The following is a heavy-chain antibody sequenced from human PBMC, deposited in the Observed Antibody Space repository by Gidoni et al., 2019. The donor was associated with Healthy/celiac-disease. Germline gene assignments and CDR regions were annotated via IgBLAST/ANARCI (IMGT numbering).Heavy chain of an antibody. V-gene: IGHV3-15*01. J-gene: IGHJ1*01. D-gene: IGHD2-15*01. CDR3: TTEYCSGGSCYSGYFQH. CDR1: GFTFSNAW. CDR2: IKSKTDGGTT. Sequence: EVQLVESGGGLVKPGGSLRLSCAASGFTFSNAWLSWVRQAPGKGREWVGRIKSKTDGGTTDYAAPVKGRFTISRDDSKNTLYLQMNSLKTEDTAVYYCTTEYCSGGSCYSGYFQHWGQGTLVTVSS.